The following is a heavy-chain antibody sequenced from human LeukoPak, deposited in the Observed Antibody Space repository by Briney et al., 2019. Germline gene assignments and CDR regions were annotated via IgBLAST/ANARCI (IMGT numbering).Heavy chain of an antibody. V-gene: IGHV4-61*02. J-gene: IGHJ5*02. D-gene: IGHD6-6*01. CDR2: IYNSGST. Sequence: SETLSLTCTVSGGSISSGSYYWSWIRQPAGKGLEWIGRIYNSGSTNYNPSLKSRVTISVDTSKNQFSLKLSSVTAADTAVYYCARDGRSIAARPSPSGWFDPWGQGTLVTVSS. CDR1: GGSISSGSYY. CDR3: ARDGRSIAARPSPSGWFDP.